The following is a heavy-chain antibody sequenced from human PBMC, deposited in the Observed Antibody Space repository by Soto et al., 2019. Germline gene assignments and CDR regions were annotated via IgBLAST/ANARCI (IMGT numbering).Heavy chain of an antibody. CDR1: WGSVSSGNFY. D-gene: IGHD2-21*01. Sequence: SETLSLTCTVSWGSVSSGNFYWSWVRQPPGKGLELIGYFYYTGITNYNPSLKSRVTISSDTSKNHFSVKIKSVTAADTAVYFCARAGAVVGDYFEAWGPGALVTLSS. V-gene: IGHV4-61*03. CDR3: ARAGAVVGDYFEA. J-gene: IGHJ4*02. CDR2: FYYTGIT.